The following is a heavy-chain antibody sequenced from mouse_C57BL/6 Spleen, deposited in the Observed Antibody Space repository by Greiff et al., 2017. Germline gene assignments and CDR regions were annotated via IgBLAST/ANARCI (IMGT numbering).Heavy chain of an antibody. CDR2: SRNKANDYTT. V-gene: IGHV7-1*01. J-gene: IGHJ4*01. CDR1: GFTFSDFY. CDR3: ARDEAFSRAMDY. Sequence: EVKLMESGGGLVQSGRSLRLSCATSGFTFSDFYMEWVRQAPGKGLEWIAASRNKANDYTTEYSASVKGRFIVSRDTSQSILYLQMNALRAEDTAIYYCARDEAFSRAMDYWGQGTSVTVSS.